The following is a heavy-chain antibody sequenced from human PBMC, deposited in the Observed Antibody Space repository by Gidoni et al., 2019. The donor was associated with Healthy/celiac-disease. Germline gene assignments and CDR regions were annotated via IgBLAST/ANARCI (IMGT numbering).Heavy chain of an antibody. CDR3: ARDDIYSYSGYDYLVDY. Sequence: QVQLVQSGAEVKKPGASVKVSCKASGYTFTSYGISWVRQAPGQGLEWMGWISAYNGNTNYAQKLQGRVTMTTDTSTSTAYMELRSMRADDTAVYYCARDDIYSYSGYDYLVDYWGQGTLVTVSS. CDR1: GYTFTSYG. CDR2: ISAYNGNT. D-gene: IGHD5-12*01. V-gene: IGHV1-18*01. J-gene: IGHJ4*02.